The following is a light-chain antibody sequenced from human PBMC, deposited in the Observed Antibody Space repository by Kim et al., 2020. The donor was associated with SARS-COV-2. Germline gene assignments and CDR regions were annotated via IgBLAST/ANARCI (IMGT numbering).Light chain of an antibody. CDR2: EDN. J-gene: IGLJ2*01. V-gene: IGLV6-57*03. CDR1: SGSIASNY. CDR3: QSYDSSNHVV. Sequence: VTISCTHGSGSIASNYGQWYQRRPGSAPTTVIYEDNQRPSGVPDRFSGSIDSSSNSASLTISGLKTEDEADYYCQSYDSSNHVVFGGGTQLTVL.